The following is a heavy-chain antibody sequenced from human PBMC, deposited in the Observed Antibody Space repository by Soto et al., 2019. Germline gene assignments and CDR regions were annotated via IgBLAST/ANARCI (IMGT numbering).Heavy chain of an antibody. CDR1: GFSFSSYG. J-gene: IGHJ4*02. Sequence: QVQMVQSGAEVKKPGASVRVSCKASGFSFSSYGIGWVRQAPGQGLEWMGWISVDNGNRKYAQKIQGRVTMTTDTTTSTAYMDLRSLRSDDTAVYYFARGYWENTFDYWGKGTLVIVSP. V-gene: IGHV1-18*04. CDR3: ARGYWENTFDY. CDR2: ISVDNGNR. D-gene: IGHD1-26*01.